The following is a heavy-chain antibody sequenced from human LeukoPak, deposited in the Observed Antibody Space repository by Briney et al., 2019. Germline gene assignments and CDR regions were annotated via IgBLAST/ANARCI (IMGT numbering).Heavy chain of an antibody. J-gene: IGHJ6*02. CDR1: GGTFSSYA. D-gene: IGHD5-24*01. Sequence: SVKVSCKASGGTFSSYAISWVRQAPGQWLEWMGRIIPTLGIANYAQKFQGRVTITADKSTSTAYMELSSLRSEDTAVYYCARTGDGYNYGMDVWGQGTTVTVSS. V-gene: IGHV1-69*04. CDR2: IIPTLGIA. CDR3: ARTGDGYNYGMDV.